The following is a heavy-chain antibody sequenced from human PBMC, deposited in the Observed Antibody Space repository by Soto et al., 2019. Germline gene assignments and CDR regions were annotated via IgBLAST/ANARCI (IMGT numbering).Heavy chain of an antibody. CDR1: GFTVSSNY. CDR2: IYSGGST. D-gene: IGHD3-16*01. V-gene: IGHV3-66*01. J-gene: IGHJ4*02. Sequence: EEQLVESGGGLVQPGGSLRLSCAASGFTVSSNYMSWVRQAPGKGLEWVSVIYSGGSTYYAGSVKGRFTISRDNSKNMLYLQMNSLRAEDTAVYYCARSITFGGVPLWGQGTLVTVSS. CDR3: ARSITFGGVPL.